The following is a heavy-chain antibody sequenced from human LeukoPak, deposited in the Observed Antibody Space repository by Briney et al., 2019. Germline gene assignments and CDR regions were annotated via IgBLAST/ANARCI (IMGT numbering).Heavy chain of an antibody. CDR3: ARVGSWREYYIDY. J-gene: IGHJ4*02. V-gene: IGHV1-69*05. Sequence: ASVKVSCKASGGTFSSYAISWVRQAPGQGLEWMGGIIPIFGTANYAQKFQGRVTITTDESTSTAYMELSSLRSEDTAVYYCARVGSWREYYIDYWGQGTLVTVSS. CDR1: GGTFSSYA. D-gene: IGHD3-10*01. CDR2: IIPIFGTA.